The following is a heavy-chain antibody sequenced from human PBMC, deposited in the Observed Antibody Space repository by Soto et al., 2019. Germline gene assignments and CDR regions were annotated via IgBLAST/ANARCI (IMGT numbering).Heavy chain of an antibody. CDR2: IKEDGRQQ. J-gene: IGHJ3*02. D-gene: IGHD2-8*02. CDR1: GFSFSNHW. Sequence: QLVESGGGLVQPGGSLRLSCAASGFSFSNHWMTWVRQAPGKGLEWVANIKEDGRQQYYVDSVKGRFTISRDNAKHSLYLQMNSLRAEDTAVYYCARDGRYCTDYNCRGDAFEIWGQGTVVTVSS. V-gene: IGHV3-7*01. CDR3: ARDGRYCTDYNCRGDAFEI.